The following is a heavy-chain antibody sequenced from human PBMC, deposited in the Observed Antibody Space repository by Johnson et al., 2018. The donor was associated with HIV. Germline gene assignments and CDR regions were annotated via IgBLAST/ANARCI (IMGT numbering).Heavy chain of an antibody. CDR3: ARGRKSSGYIDAFDI. V-gene: IGHV3-66*01. Sequence: VQLVESGGGLVQPGRSLRLSCAASGFTVSSNYMSWVRKAPGKGLEWVSIIYSGGSTYYAESVKGRFTISRDNSKNSLYLQMNSLRAEDTAVYYCARGRKSSGYIDAFDIWGQGTMVTVSA. CDR1: GFTVSSNY. CDR2: IYSGGST. J-gene: IGHJ3*02. D-gene: IGHD3-22*01.